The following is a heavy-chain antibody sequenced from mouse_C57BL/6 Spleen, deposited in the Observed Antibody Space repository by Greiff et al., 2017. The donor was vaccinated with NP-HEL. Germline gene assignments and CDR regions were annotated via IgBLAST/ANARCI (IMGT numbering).Heavy chain of an antibody. D-gene: IGHD2-5*01. V-gene: IGHV1-76*01. CDR2: IYPGSGNT. CDR1: GYTFTDYY. J-gene: IGHJ3*01. Sequence: QVQLQQSGAELVRPGASVKLSCKASGYTFTDYYINWVKQRPGQGLEWIARIYPGSGNTYYNEKFKGKATLTAEKSSSTAYMQLSSLTSEDSAVYFCARCSNYVWFAYWGQGTLVTVSA. CDR3: ARCSNYVWFAY.